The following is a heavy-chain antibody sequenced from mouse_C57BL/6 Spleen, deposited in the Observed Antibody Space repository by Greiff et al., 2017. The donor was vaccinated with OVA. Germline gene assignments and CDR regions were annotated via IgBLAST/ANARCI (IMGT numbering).Heavy chain of an antibody. V-gene: IGHV7-3*01. CDR3: ARLYPAMDY. J-gene: IGHJ4*01. CDR2: IRNKANGYTT. Sequence: EVQRVESGGGLVQPGGSLSLSCAASGFTFTDYYMSWVRQPPGKALEWLGFIRNKANGYTTEYSASVKGRFTISRDNSQSILYLQMNALRAEDSATYYCARLYPAMDYWGQGTSVTVSS. D-gene: IGHD2-1*01. CDR1: GFTFTDYY.